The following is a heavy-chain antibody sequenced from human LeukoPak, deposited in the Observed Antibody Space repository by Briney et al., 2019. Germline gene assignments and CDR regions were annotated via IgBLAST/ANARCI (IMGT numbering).Heavy chain of an antibody. Sequence: GGSLRLSCAASGFTFSDYYMSWIRQAPGEGLEWVSYIGGSRGYTDYAGSVKGRFTISRDNAKNSLYLEMTSLRPEDTAVYYCARSRGATHWGQGTLVTVSS. J-gene: IGHJ4*02. CDR3: ARSRGATH. CDR1: GFTFSDYY. D-gene: IGHD3-16*01. V-gene: IGHV3-11*03. CDR2: IGGSRGYT.